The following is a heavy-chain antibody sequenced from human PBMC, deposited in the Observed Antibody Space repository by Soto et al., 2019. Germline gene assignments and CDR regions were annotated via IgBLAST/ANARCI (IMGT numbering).Heavy chain of an antibody. V-gene: IGHV3-48*01. J-gene: IGHJ4*02. CDR3: VTDAQNSEWLTLGY. CDR2: ISSSSSTI. D-gene: IGHD3-9*01. CDR1: GFTFSSYS. Sequence: GGSLRLSCAASGFTFSSYSMNWVRQAPGKGLEWVSYISSSSSTIYYADSVKGRFTISRDNAKNSLYLQMNSLRADDTAVYYCVTDAQNSEWLTLGYWGQGTLVTVSS.